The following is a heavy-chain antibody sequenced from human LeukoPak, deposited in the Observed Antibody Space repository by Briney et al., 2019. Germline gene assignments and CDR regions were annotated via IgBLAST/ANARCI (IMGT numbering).Heavy chain of an antibody. Sequence: SETLSLTCAVSGGSISGSNWWSWVRQPPGKGLEWLGEIYHGGSTNYNPSLKSRVTISVDTSKNQFSLKLSSVTAADTAVYYCARAEYYYDSSVQAFDIWGQGTMVTVSS. J-gene: IGHJ3*02. D-gene: IGHD3-22*01. CDR1: GGSISGSNW. CDR3: ARAEYYYDSSVQAFDI. CDR2: IYHGGST. V-gene: IGHV4-4*02.